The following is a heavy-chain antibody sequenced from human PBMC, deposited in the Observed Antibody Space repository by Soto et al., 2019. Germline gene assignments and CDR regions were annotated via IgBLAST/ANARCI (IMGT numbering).Heavy chain of an antibody. V-gene: IGHV4-59*08. J-gene: IGHJ4*02. Sequence: QVQLQESGPGLVKPSETLSLTCTVSGGSISSYYWSWIRQPPGKGLEWIGYIYYSVSTNYNPSLKSRVTIPVDTSKNQFHLKLNSMTAADTAVYYCARHNYGSGSTYFDYWGQGTLVTVSS. D-gene: IGHD3-10*01. CDR2: IYYSVST. CDR1: GGSISSYY. CDR3: ARHNYGSGSTYFDY.